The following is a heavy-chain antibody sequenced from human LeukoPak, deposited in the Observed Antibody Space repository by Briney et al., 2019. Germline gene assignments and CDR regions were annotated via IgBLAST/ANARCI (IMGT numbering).Heavy chain of an antibody. V-gene: IGHV4-59*01. Sequence: PSETLSLSCTVSGSSMYDYYWSWIRQPPVKGLEWIGHIHYNGRTNYNPSLESPATISVDMSKNQFSLNLSSVTAADTAVYHCARVRLSGVIDYWGQGTLVTVSS. D-gene: IGHD2-15*01. CDR1: GSSMYDYY. J-gene: IGHJ4*02. CDR2: IHYNGRT. CDR3: ARVRLSGVIDY.